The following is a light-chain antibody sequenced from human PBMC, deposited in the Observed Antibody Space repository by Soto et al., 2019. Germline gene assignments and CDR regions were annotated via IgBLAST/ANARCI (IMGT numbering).Light chain of an antibody. CDR1: SSDVGAYDY. V-gene: IGLV2-14*01. CDR2: EVS. CDR3: SSHTSRNTRV. Sequence: QSVLTQPASVSGSPVQSIAISCTGTSSDVGAYDYVSWYQQHPGKAPKLMIYEVSNRPSGVSNRFSGSKSVNTATLTISGLQAEDEADYYCSSHTSRNTRVFGTGTKVTVL. J-gene: IGLJ1*01.